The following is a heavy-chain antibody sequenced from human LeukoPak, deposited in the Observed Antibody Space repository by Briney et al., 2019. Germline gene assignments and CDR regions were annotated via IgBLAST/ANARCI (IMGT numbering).Heavy chain of an antibody. V-gene: IGHV1-8*03. CDR3: ARVDSSVPRREQAYFDL. D-gene: IGHD6-25*01. Sequence: GASVKVSCKASGYTFTSYDINWVRQATGQGLEWMGWMNPNSGNTGYAQKFQGRVTITRNTSISTAYMELSSLRSEDTAVYYCARVDSSVPRREQAYFDLWGRGTLVTVSS. CDR1: GYTFTSYD. CDR2: MNPNSGNT. J-gene: IGHJ2*01.